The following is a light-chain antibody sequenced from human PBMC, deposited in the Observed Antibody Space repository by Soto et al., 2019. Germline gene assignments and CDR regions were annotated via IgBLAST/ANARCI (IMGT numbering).Light chain of an antibody. V-gene: IGLV1-40*01. CDR3: QSYDSSLSGSVV. Sequence: QPVLTQSPSVSGAPGQRVTISCTGSSSNIGAGYDVHWYLQLPGTAPKLLIHGNSNRPSGVPDRFSGSNSGTSASLAITGLPAKDEADYYCQSYDSSLSGSVVFGGGTKLTVL. CDR2: GNS. J-gene: IGLJ2*01. CDR1: SSNIGAGYD.